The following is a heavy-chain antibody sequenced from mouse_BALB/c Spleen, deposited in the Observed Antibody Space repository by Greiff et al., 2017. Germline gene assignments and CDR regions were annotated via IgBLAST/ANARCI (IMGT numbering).Heavy chain of an antibody. Sequence: QVHVKQSGPELVKPGASVRISCKASGYTFTSYYIHWVKQRPGQGLEWIGWIYPGNVNTKYNEKFKGKATLTADKSSSTAYMQLSSLTSEDSAVYFCARSAYRYDGMDYWGQGTSVTVSS. J-gene: IGHJ4*01. CDR2: IYPGNVNT. V-gene: IGHV1S56*01. CDR3: ARSAYRYDGMDY. D-gene: IGHD2-14*01. CDR1: GYTFTSYY.